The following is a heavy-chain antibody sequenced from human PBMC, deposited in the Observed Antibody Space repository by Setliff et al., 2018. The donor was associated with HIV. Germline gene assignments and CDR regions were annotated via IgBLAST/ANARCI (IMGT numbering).Heavy chain of an antibody. CDR2: ISTYNGNT. CDR3: ARGPYYDSSGYYSWPFDY. V-gene: IGHV1-18*01. D-gene: IGHD3-22*01. J-gene: IGHJ4*02. Sequence: EASVKVSCKASGYTFTSYGFSWVRQAPGQGLEWMGWISTYNGNTNFARKFQDRVTMTTDTSTSTAYMELRSLRSDDTAVYYCARGPYYDSSGYYSWPFDYWGQGTLVTVSS. CDR1: GYTFTSYG.